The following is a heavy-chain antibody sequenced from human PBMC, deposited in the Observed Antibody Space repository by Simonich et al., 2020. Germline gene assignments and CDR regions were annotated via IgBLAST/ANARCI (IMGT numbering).Heavy chain of an antibody. J-gene: IGHJ3*02. D-gene: IGHD3-22*01. CDR2: ISGSGGST. V-gene: IGHV3-23*01. CDR3: AKDLGERITMIVVVIDAFDI. CDR1: GFTFSSYA. Sequence: GGGLVQPGGSLRLSCAASGFTFSSYAMSLVRQAPGKGLEWVSAISGSGGSTYYADSVKGRFTISRDNPKNTLYLQMNSLRAEDTAVYYCAKDLGERITMIVVVIDAFDIWGQGTMVTVSS.